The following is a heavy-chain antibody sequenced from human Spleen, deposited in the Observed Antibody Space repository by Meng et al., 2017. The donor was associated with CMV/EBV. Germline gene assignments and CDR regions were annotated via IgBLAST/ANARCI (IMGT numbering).Heavy chain of an antibody. Sequence: SLKISCVASGFTFDDYAMHWVRQAPGKGLEWVSGISWNSGNIGYADSVKGRFTISRDNAKNSLYLHIISLRAEDTAVYYCARSGGSLTGALPLDYWGQGTLVTVSS. V-gene: IGHV3-9*01. CDR3: ARSGGSLTGALPLDY. CDR2: ISWNSGNI. CDR1: GFTFDDYA. D-gene: IGHD3-9*01. J-gene: IGHJ4*02.